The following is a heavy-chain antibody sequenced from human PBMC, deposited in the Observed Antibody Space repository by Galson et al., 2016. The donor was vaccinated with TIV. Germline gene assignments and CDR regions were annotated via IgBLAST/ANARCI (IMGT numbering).Heavy chain of an antibody. CDR2: ISPNSGGT. V-gene: IGHV1-2*02. Sequence: SVKVSCKASGYSFTAYFVHWARQAPGQGLEWMGWISPNSGGTKYAQKFQGRVTMTSDTSINTAYMEVTGLTFDDTAVYYCARIEGSAAAAADWGQGTLVTVSS. CDR1: GYSFTAYF. J-gene: IGHJ4*02. CDR3: ARIEGSAAAAAD. D-gene: IGHD6-13*01.